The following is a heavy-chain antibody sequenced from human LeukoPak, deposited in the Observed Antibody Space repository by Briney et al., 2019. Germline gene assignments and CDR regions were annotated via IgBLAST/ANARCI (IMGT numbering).Heavy chain of an antibody. J-gene: IGHJ5*02. D-gene: IGHD2-8*01. Sequence: ASVKVSCKASGYTFTSYYMHWVRQAPGQGGEWMGWINPNSGGTNYEQKLKGRVTMTRDTSISTAYMELSRLRSDDTAVYYCARDLTDCTNGVCYTWFDPWGQGTLVTVSS. V-gene: IGHV1-2*02. CDR2: INPNSGGT. CDR1: GYTFTSYY. CDR3: ARDLTDCTNGVCYTWFDP.